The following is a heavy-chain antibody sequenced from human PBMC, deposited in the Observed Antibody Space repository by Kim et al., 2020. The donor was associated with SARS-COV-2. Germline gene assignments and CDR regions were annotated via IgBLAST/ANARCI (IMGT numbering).Heavy chain of an antibody. V-gene: IGHV4-31*03. CDR2: IYYSGST. CDR1: GGSISSGGYY. Sequence: SETLSLTCTVSGGSISSGGYYWSWIRQHPGKGLEWIGYIYYSGSTYYNPSLKSRVTISVDTSKNQFSLKLSSVTAADTAVYYCARVGGYGDYYFDYWGQGTLVTVSS. D-gene: IGHD4-17*01. J-gene: IGHJ4*02. CDR3: ARVGGYGDYYFDY.